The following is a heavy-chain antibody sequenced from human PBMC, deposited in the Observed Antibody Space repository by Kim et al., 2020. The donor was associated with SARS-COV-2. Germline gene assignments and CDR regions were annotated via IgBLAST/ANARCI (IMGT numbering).Heavy chain of an antibody. V-gene: IGHV1-18*01. D-gene: IGHD6-13*01. J-gene: IGHJ4*02. CDR3: TRDGGRAAGGYDS. Sequence: YAQNLQGRVTMTTDTATSTAYMELRSLRSDDTAVYYCTRDGGRAAGGYDSWGQGSLVTVSS.